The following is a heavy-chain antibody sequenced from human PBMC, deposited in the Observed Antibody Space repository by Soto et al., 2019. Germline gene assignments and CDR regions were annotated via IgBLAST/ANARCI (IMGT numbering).Heavy chain of an antibody. CDR2: IYSTGGT. CDR3: ARDDDSSYFFSFGY. CDR1: GGSISSGNYY. Sequence: PSETLSLTCTVSGGSISSGNYYWSWVRQHPGKGLEWIGYIYSTGGTYYNPSLKSRLTVSVDTSKNHFSLKLSSVTAADTAVYYCARDDDSSYFFSFGYWGQGTLVTVSS. J-gene: IGHJ4*02. V-gene: IGHV4-31*03. D-gene: IGHD3-22*01.